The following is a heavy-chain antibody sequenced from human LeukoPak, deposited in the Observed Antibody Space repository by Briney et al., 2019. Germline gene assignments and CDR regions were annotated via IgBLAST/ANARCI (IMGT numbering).Heavy chain of an antibody. CDR1: GGSISSTTYY. D-gene: IGHD3-3*01. CDR2: IYYSGST. J-gene: IGHJ4*02. V-gene: IGHV4-39*07. CDR3: ARRTWRTIFGVVTTHFDY. Sequence: PSETLSLTCTVSGGSISSTTYYWGWIRQPPGKGLEWIGSIYYSGSTYYNPSLKSRVTISVDTSKNQFSLKLSSVTAADTAVYYCARRTWRTIFGVVTTHFDYWGQGTLVTVSS.